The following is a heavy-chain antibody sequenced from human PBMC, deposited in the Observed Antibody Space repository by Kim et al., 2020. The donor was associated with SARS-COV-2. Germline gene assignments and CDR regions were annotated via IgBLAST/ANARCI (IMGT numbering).Heavy chain of an antibody. J-gene: IGHJ4*02. D-gene: IGHD6-19*01. CDR2: INWNGGST. Sequence: GGSLRLSCAASGFTFDDYGMSWVRQAPGKGLEWVSGINWNGGSTGYADSVKGRFTISRDNAKNSLYLQMNSLRAEDTALYHCARGGYPIAVAGTVDFDYWGQGTLVTVSS. CDR3: ARGGYPIAVAGTVDFDY. CDR1: GFTFDDYG. V-gene: IGHV3-20*01.